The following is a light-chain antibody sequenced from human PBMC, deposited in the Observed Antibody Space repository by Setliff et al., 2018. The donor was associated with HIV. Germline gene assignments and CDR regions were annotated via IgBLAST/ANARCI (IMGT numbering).Light chain of an antibody. J-gene: IGLJ2*01. V-gene: IGLV2-14*01. CDR1: SSDVGGYDL. Sequence: SALTQPASVPGSPGQSITISCNGTSSDVGGYDLVSWYQQHPGKVPKIMIYEVSNRPSGVSNRFSGSKSGNTASLTISGLQAEDEADYYCGSYTDSRIVVFGGGTKVTVL. CDR3: GSYTDSRIVV. CDR2: EVS.